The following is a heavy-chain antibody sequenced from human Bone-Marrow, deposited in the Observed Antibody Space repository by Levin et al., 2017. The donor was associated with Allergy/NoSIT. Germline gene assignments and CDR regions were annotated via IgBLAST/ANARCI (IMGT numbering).Heavy chain of an antibody. Sequence: KQSGPTLVKPTQTLTLTCTFSGFSLTTSGVGVGWIRQPPGKALEWLGFIFWDDDEWYSPSLKSRLTITKDTSKNQVVRTMTNMDPVDTATYFCVQRSSWQYGFHIWGQGTLVTVSS. D-gene: IGHD6-13*01. CDR2: IFWDDDE. CDR3: VQRSSWQYGFHI. CDR1: GFSLTTSGVG. J-gene: IGHJ3*02. V-gene: IGHV2-5*02.